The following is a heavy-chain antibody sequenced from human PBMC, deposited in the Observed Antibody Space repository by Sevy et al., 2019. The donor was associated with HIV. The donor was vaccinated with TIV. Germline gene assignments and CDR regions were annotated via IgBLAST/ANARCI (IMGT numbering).Heavy chain of an antibody. V-gene: IGHV1-69*13. CDR2: IIPIFGTA. J-gene: IGHJ4*02. Sequence: VKVSCKASGGTFSSYAISWVRQAPGQGLEWMGGIIPIFGTANYAQKFQGRVTITADESTSTAYMELSSLRSEDTAVYYCASGGRDSNYVYFDYWGQGTLVTVSS. CDR1: GGTFSSYA. D-gene: IGHD4-4*01. CDR3: ASGGRDSNYVYFDY.